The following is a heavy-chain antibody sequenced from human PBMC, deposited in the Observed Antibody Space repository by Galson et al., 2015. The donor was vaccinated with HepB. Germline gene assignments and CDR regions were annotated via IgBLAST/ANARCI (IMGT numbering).Heavy chain of an antibody. Sequence: SLRLSCAASGFNFTRYGMHWVRQAPGKGLEWVAVIWYDGSNKYYADSVKGRFIISRDNSKNTLYLQMNSLRAEDTAVYYCARDRLGFCSGGSCSGWFDPWGQGTLVTVSS. CDR2: IWYDGSNK. J-gene: IGHJ5*02. CDR3: ARDRLGFCSGGSCSGWFDP. CDR1: GFNFTRYG. V-gene: IGHV3-33*01. D-gene: IGHD2-15*01.